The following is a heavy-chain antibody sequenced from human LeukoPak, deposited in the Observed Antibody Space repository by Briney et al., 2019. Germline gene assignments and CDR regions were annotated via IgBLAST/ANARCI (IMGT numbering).Heavy chain of an antibody. D-gene: IGHD3-3*01. J-gene: IGHJ4*02. V-gene: IGHV3-74*01. Sequence: GGSLRLSCAASRLTFSNYAMTWVRQAPGKGLVWVSRINSDGSSTSYADSVKGRFTISRDNAKNTLYLQMNSLRAEDTAVYYCARVGYYDFWSGPQGYFDYWGQGTLVTVSS. CDR1: RLTFSNYA. CDR2: INSDGSST. CDR3: ARVGYYDFWSGPQGYFDY.